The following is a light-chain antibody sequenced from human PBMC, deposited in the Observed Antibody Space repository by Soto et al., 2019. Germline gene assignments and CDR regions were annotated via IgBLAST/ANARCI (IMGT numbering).Light chain of an antibody. CDR1: QSVSSSY. CDR2: GAS. V-gene: IGKV3-20*01. CDR3: QQYGSSRRLT. Sequence: EIVLTQSPGTLSLSPGERATLSCRASQSVSSSYLAWYQQKPGQAPRLLIYGASSRATGIPDRFSGSGSGTDFTLTISRLEPEDVAVYYCQQYGSSRRLTFGGGTKVEIK. J-gene: IGKJ4*01.